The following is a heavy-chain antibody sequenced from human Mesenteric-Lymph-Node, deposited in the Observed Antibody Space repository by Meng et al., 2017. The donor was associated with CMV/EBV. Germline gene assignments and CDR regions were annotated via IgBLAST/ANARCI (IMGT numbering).Heavy chain of an antibody. V-gene: IGHV1-2*06. CDR3: AITGYSSSWFDY. CDR1: GYGFTGYY. D-gene: IGHD6-13*01. Sequence: CKGSGYGFTGYYMHWVRQAPGQGLEWLGRISPDSGGTNYAQRFQGRVTMTRDTSISTAYMELSRLRSDDTAVYYCAITGYSSSWFDYWGQGTLVTVSS. CDR2: ISPDSGGT. J-gene: IGHJ5*01.